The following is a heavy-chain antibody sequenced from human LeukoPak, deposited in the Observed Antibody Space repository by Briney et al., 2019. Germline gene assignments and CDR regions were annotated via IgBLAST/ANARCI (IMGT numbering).Heavy chain of an antibody. D-gene: IGHD4-11*01. CDR1: GYTFSSHG. V-gene: IGHV1-18*01. Sequence: GASVKVSCKASGYTFSSHGINWVRQAPGQGLEWMAWINTYNGNTQYAQNFQGRVTMTTDISTSTAYMELRSLTSDDTAVYYCARGISETTVIPIDYWGPGTLVTVSS. J-gene: IGHJ4*02. CDR2: INTYNGNT. CDR3: ARGISETTVIPIDY.